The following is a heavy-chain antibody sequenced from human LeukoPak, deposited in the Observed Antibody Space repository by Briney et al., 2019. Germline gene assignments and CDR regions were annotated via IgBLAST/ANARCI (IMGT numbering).Heavy chain of an antibody. CDR3: ATERSGFLLHY. J-gene: IGHJ4*02. V-gene: IGHV3-30-3*01. CDR1: GLSLSDYV. D-gene: IGHD3-3*01. Sequence: PGGSLRLSCAASGLSLSDYVMHWVRQAPGKGLEWMAVVSNDGTNKYYGDSVEGRFSISRDNSRNILFLQMNSLRTEDTALYYCATERSGFLLHYWGQGTLVTVSS. CDR2: VSNDGTNK.